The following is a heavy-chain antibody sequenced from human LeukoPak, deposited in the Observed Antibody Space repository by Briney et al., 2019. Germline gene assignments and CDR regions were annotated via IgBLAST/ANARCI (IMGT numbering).Heavy chain of an antibody. D-gene: IGHD4-17*01. CDR3: ARTGDLGYYYYYMDV. CDR1: GGTFSSYA. CDR2: IIPIFGTA. Sequence: ASVKVSCKASGGTFSSYAISWVRQAPGQGLEWMGGIIPIFGTANYAQKLQGRVTMTTDTSTSTAYMELRSLRSDDTAVYYCARTGDLGYYYYYMDVWGKGTTVTISS. V-gene: IGHV1-69*05. J-gene: IGHJ6*03.